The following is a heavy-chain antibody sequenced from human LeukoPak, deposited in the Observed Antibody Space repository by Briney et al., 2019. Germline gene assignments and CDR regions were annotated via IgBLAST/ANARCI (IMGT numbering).Heavy chain of an antibody. CDR2: IKSKTDGWTT. V-gene: IGHV3-15*01. Sequence: GGSLRLSCAASGFTFSNAWMSWVRQAPGKGLEWVGRIKSKTDGWTTDYAAPVKGRFTISRDDSKNTLYLQMNSPKTEDAAVYYCTTKYDILTGYYLILDAFDIWGQGTMVTVSS. J-gene: IGHJ3*02. CDR1: GFTFSNAW. CDR3: TTKYDILTGYYLILDAFDI. D-gene: IGHD3-9*01.